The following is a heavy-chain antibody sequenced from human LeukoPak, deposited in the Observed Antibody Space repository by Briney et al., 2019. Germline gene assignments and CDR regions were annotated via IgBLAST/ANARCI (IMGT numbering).Heavy chain of an antibody. Sequence: GGSLRLSCAASGFTFSSYGMHWVRQAPGKGLEWVAVIWYDGSNKYYADSVKGRFTISRDNSKNTLYLQMNSLRAEDTAVYYCARVSGYGSGSYEGEGFDYWGQGTLVTVSS. J-gene: IGHJ4*02. CDR1: GFTFSSYG. CDR3: ARVSGYGSGSYEGEGFDY. V-gene: IGHV3-33*01. D-gene: IGHD3-10*01. CDR2: IWYDGSNK.